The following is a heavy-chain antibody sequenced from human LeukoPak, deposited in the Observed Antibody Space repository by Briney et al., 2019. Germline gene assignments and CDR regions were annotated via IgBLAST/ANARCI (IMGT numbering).Heavy chain of an antibody. Sequence: KRGETLKISCKDSGYRFTSYWIGWVRQMPGKGLEWMGIMYPGDSDTRYSPSFQGQVTISADKSISTAYLQWNNLKASDTAMYYCARPYSSGWPYFDSWGQGTLVTVSS. CDR3: ARPYSSGWPYFDS. J-gene: IGHJ4*02. D-gene: IGHD6-19*01. CDR1: GYRFTSYW. V-gene: IGHV5-51*01. CDR2: MYPGDSDT.